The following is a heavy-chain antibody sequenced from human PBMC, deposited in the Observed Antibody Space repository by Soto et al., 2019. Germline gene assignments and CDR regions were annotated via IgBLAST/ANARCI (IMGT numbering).Heavy chain of an antibody. Sequence: GASVKVSCKASGYTFTSYYMHWVRQAPGQGLEWMGIINPSGGSTSYAQKFQGRVTMTRDTSTSTVCMELSSLRSEDTAVYYCARANLQYYYDSSGLGGYWGQGTLVTVSS. V-gene: IGHV1-46*01. D-gene: IGHD3-22*01. CDR3: ARANLQYYYDSSGLGGY. CDR2: INPSGGST. CDR1: GYTFTSYY. J-gene: IGHJ4*02.